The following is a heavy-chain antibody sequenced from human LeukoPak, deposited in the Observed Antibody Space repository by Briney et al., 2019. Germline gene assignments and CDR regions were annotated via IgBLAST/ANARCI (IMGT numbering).Heavy chain of an antibody. V-gene: IGHV3-7*01. CDR2: IKHDGSEK. J-gene: IGHJ4*02. D-gene: IGHD3-3*01. Sequence: GGSLRLSCAASGFIFTNYVMSWVRQAPGKGLEWVARIKHDGSEKYYVDSVRGRFTISRDNTMNSLYLQMSSLRAEDTAVYYCATDRGWRTSGYYLYYFEYWGQGTLVTFSS. CDR1: GFIFTNYV. CDR3: ATDRGWRTSGYYLYYFEY.